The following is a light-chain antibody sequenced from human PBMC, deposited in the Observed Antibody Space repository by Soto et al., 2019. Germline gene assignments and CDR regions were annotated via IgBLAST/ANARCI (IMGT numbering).Light chain of an antibody. J-gene: IGLJ3*02. CDR3: FSYASSSTPRV. CDR2: EVT. CDR1: SSDVGTYNL. V-gene: IGLV2-23*02. Sequence: QSALTQPASVSGSPGQSITISCTGTSSDVGTYNLVSWYQQHPGKDPKLMIYEVTKRPSGVSDRFSGSKSGNTASLTISGLQAEDAADYYCFSYASSSTPRVFGGGTKLTVL.